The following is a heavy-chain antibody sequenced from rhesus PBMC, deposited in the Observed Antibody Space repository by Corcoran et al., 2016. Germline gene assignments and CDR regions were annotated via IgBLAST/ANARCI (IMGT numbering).Heavy chain of an antibody. CDR3: ARLRYYNIWTGYYGVLAS. V-gene: IGHV4-160*01. CDR2: IRSGGST. CDR1: GGSVSGYW. D-gene: IGHD3-3*01. Sequence: QVQLQQWGEGLVKPSETLSLTCAVYGGSVSGYWWGWIRQPPGKGLEWIGRIRSGGSTNSHPSLNIRFTFSMATSKNHFSLKLSSVTAADAAVYYCARLRYYNIWTGYYGVLASWGQGVVVTVSS. J-gene: IGHJ6*01.